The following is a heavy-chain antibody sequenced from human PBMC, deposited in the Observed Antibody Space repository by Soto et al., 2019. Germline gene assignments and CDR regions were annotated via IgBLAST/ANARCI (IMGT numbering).Heavy chain of an antibody. CDR2: INHSGST. CDR3: ARGATSIAARPGGMDV. J-gene: IGHJ6*02. D-gene: IGHD6-6*01. CDR1: GGSFSGYY. Sequence: SETLSLTCAVYGGSFSGYYWSWIRQPPGKGLEWIGEINHSGSTNYNPSLKSRVTISVDTSKNQLSLKLSSVTAADTAVYYCARGATSIAARPGGMDVWGQGTTVTVSS. V-gene: IGHV4-34*01.